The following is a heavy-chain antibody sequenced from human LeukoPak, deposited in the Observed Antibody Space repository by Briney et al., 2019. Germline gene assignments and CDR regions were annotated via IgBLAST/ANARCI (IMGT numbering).Heavy chain of an antibody. CDR1: GFTFSSYG. CDR2: ISSSSSYI. D-gene: IGHD5-12*01. J-gene: IGHJ4*02. CDR3: ARDRVVIGSGYDLGFDY. V-gene: IGHV3-21*01. Sequence: PGVSLRLSCAASGFTFSSYGMHWVRQAPGKGLEWVSSISSSSSYIYYADSVKGRFTISRDNAKNSLYLQMNSLRAEDTAVYYCARDRVVIGSGYDLGFDYWGQGTLVTVSS.